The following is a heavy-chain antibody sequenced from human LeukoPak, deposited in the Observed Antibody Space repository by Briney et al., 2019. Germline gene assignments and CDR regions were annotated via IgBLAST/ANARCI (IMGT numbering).Heavy chain of an antibody. V-gene: IGHV3-48*04. CDR2: ISSSSSTI. Sequence: PGGSLRLSCAASGFTFSSYSMNWVRQAPGKGLEWVSYISSSSSTIYYADSVKGRFTISRDNAKNSLYLQMNSLRAEDTAVYYCARAGYSYGYYYGMDVWGQGTTVTVSS. D-gene: IGHD5-18*01. J-gene: IGHJ6*02. CDR1: GFTFSSYS. CDR3: ARAGYSYGYYYGMDV.